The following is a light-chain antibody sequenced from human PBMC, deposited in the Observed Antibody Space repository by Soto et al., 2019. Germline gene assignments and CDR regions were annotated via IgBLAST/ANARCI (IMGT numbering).Light chain of an antibody. CDR3: QQRSSWPIT. V-gene: IGKV3-11*01. Sequence: EIVLTQSPGTLSVAPGERATLSCITSQSVSILLAWYQQKPGQAPRLLIYDASNRATGIPARFSGSGSGTDFTLTISSLETEDFAVYYCQQRSSWPITFGQGTRLEIK. CDR2: DAS. CDR1: QSVSIL. J-gene: IGKJ5*01.